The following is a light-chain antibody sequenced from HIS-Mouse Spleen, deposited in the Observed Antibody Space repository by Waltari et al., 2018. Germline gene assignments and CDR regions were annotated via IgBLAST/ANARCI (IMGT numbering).Light chain of an antibody. V-gene: IGLV2-23*01. Sequence: QSALTQPASVSGSPGQSTTTSCPGTSSAVGSYNLVPWYQQHPGKAPKLLIYEGSKRPSGVSNRFSGSKSGNTASLTISGLQAEDEADYYCCSYAGSSTVVFGGGTKLTVL. CDR1: SSAVGSYNL. CDR2: EGS. J-gene: IGLJ2*01. CDR3: CSYAGSSTVV.